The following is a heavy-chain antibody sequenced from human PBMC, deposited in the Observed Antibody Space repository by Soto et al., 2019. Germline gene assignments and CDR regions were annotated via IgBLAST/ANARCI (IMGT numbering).Heavy chain of an antibody. J-gene: IGHJ6*04. CDR2: IYYSGNT. CDR3: SRQSMVRGVLKIYYYGMDV. CDR1: GGSISSSSYY. V-gene: IGHV4-39*01. Sequence: SETLSLTCTVSGGSISSSSYYWGWIRQPPGKGLEWIGSIYYSGNTYYNPSLKSRVTISVDTSKNQFSLKLSSVTAADTAVYYCSRQSMVRGVLKIYYYGMDVWGKGTMATV. D-gene: IGHD3-10*01.